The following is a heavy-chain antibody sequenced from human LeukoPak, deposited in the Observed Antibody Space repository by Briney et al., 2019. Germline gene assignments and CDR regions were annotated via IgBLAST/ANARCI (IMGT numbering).Heavy chain of an antibody. CDR3: ARDRGSSGWYSYYYYYYGMDV. D-gene: IGHD6-19*01. CDR2: INTNTGNP. Sequence: ASVKVSCKASGGTFSSYAISWVRQAPGQGLEWMGWINTNTGNPTYAQGFTGRFVFSLDTSVSTAYLQICGLKAEDTAVYYCARDRGSSGWYSYYYYYYGMDVWGQGTTVTVSS. CDR1: GGTFSSYA. V-gene: IGHV7-4-1*01. J-gene: IGHJ6*02.